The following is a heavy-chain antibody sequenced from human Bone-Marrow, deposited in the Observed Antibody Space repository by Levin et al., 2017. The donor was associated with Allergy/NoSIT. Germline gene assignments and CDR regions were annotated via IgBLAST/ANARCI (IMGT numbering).Heavy chain of an antibody. J-gene: IGHJ5*02. CDR3: VREEGFAAYNWFGP. CDR1: GFSFSSYW. Sequence: PGGSLRLSCAASGFSFSSYWLHWVRQAPEKGLVWVSRINGDGSITTYADSVKGRFTISRDNAKNTLYLQMNSLRAEDTAVYYCVREEGFAAYNWFGPWGQGTLVTVSS. D-gene: IGHD6-25*01. V-gene: IGHV3-74*01. CDR2: INGDGSIT.